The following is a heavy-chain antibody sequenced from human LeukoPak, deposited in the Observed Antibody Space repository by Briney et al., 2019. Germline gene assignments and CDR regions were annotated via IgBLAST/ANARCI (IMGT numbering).Heavy chain of an antibody. Sequence: ASVKVSCKASGYTFTGYYVHWVRQAPGQGLEWMGWVNPNSGGTNYAQKFQGRVTMTRDTSISTAYMELSRLRSDDTAVYYCARMRLGLPPDYWGQGTLVTVSS. CDR3: ARMRLGLPPDY. CDR1: GYTFTGYY. D-gene: IGHD6-19*01. V-gene: IGHV1-2*02. J-gene: IGHJ4*02. CDR2: VNPNSGGT.